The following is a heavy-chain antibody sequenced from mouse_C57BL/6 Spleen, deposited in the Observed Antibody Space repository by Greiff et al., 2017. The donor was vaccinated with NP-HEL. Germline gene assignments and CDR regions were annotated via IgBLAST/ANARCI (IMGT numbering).Heavy chain of an antibody. CDR3: ARGDYGNFDWYFDV. CDR2: ISSGSSTI. V-gene: IGHV5-17*01. Sequence: EVQRVESGGGLVKPGGSLKLSCAASGFTFSDYGMHWVRQAPEKGLEWVAYISSGSSTIYYADTVKGRFTISRDNAKNTLFLQMTSLRSEDTAMYYCARGDYGNFDWYFDVWGTGTTVTVSS. J-gene: IGHJ1*03. CDR1: GFTFSDYG. D-gene: IGHD2-1*01.